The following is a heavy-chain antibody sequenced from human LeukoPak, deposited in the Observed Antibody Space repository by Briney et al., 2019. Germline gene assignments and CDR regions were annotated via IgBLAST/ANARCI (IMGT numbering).Heavy chain of an antibody. D-gene: IGHD2-2*02. V-gene: IGHV3-21*01. Sequence: GGSLRLSCAASGFTFSSYSMNWVRQAPGKGLEWVSSISSSSSYIYYADSVKGRFTISRDNAKNSLYLQMNSLRAEDTAVYYCARGGCSSTSCYIPVYWGQGTLVTVSS. CDR3: ARGGCSSTSCYIPVY. J-gene: IGHJ4*02. CDR2: ISSSSSYI. CDR1: GFTFSSYS.